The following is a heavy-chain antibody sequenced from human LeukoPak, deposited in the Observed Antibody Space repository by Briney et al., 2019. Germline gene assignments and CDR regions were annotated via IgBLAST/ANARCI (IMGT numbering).Heavy chain of an antibody. J-gene: IGHJ4*02. CDR3: ARASNFDWLLRVGYFDY. CDR2: ISSSGSDI. Sequence: GGSLRLSCAASGFTFSNYEMHWVRQAPGKGLEWVSYISSSGSDIYYADSVKGRFTISRDNAKNSLYLQMNSLRAEDTAVYYCARASNFDWLLRVGYFDYWGQGTLVTVSS. CDR1: GFTFSNYE. D-gene: IGHD3-9*01. V-gene: IGHV3-48*03.